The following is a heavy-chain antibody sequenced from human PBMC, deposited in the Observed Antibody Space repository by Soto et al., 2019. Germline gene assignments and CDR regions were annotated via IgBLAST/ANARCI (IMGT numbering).Heavy chain of an antibody. V-gene: IGHV1-2*02. Sequence: QVQLVQSGAEMKKPGASVKVSCKASGYTFTDYYMHWLRQAPGQGLEWMGWINPNSGVTNYAQKFRGGATRPGTPSNSTAYRGLSRRQSDDRALSYCARLNTGNSDSGGRGAQVPAS. CDR2: INPNSGVT. J-gene: IGHJ5*01. D-gene: IGHD2-2*02. CDR3: ARLNTGNSDS. CDR1: GYTFTDYY.